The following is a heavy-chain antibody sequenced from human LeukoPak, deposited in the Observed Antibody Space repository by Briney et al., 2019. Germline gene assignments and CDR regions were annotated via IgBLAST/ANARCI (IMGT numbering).Heavy chain of an antibody. V-gene: IGHV1-69*13. D-gene: IGHD3-22*01. CDR3: ARASRYYDSSGYYRGYDY. CDR1: GGSFSSYA. Sequence: GASVKVSCKASGGSFSSYAISWVRQAPGQGLEWMGGIIPIFGTANYAQKFQGRVTITVDESTSTAYMELSSLRSEDTAVYYCARASRYYDSSGYYRGYDYWGQGTLVTVSS. J-gene: IGHJ4*02. CDR2: IIPIFGTA.